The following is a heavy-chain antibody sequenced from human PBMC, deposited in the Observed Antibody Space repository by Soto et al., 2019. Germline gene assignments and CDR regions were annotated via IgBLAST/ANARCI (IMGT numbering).Heavy chain of an antibody. J-gene: IGHJ4*02. CDR1: GYTFTSSD. V-gene: IGHV1-2*04. D-gene: IGHD6-13*01. Sequence: ASVKVSCKASGYTFTSSDINWVRQAPGQGLEWMGWINPNSGGTNYAQKFQGWVTMTRDTSISTAYMELSRLRSDDTAVYYCARAAQQLVRSGFDYWGQGTLITVSS. CDR2: INPNSGGT. CDR3: ARAAQQLVRSGFDY.